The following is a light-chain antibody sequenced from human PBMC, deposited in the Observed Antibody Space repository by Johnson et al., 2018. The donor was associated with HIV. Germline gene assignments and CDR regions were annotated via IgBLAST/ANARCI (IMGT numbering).Light chain of an antibody. J-gene: IGLJ1*01. V-gene: IGLV1-51*02. CDR3: AAWYDSLNGFYV. Sequence: QSVLTQPPSVSAAPGQKVTISCSGSSSNIGSNYVSWYQQFPGTAPKLLIYENNKRPSGIPDRFSGSKSGTSASLAISGLQSEDEADYYCAAWYDSLNGFYVFGTGTKVTVL. CDR2: ENN. CDR1: SSNIGSNY.